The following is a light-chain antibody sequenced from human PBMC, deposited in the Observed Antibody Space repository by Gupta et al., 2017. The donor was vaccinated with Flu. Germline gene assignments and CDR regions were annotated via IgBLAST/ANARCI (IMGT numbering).Light chain of an antibody. Sequence: SFGERASINFRSSPSVLSSSKHKTYLAWYQHKPAHPPRLLIYWSSTRESGVPDRFSGSGSGTDFTLTISSLQAEDVAVYYCHQESTSPWTFGQGTMVEIK. CDR1: PSVLSSSKHKTY. CDR3: HQESTSPWT. J-gene: IGKJ1*01. V-gene: IGKV4-1*01. CDR2: WSS.